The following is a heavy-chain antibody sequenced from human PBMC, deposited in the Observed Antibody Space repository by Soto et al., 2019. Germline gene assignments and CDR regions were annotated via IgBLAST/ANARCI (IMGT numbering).Heavy chain of an antibody. CDR2: ISASTLTI. Sequence: LRLSCAASGFPFSTYSMSWVRQAPGKGLEWISYISASTLTIFYADSVKGRFTISRDTAQNSLYLQMNSLRDEDTAVYYCARAPQLVAPAATGFDSWGQGTLVTVSS. CDR3: ARAPQLVAPAATGFDS. V-gene: IGHV3-48*02. J-gene: IGHJ4*02. CDR1: GFPFSTYS. D-gene: IGHD2-2*01.